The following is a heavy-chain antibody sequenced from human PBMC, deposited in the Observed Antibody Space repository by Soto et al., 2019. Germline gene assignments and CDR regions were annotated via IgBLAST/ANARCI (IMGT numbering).Heavy chain of an antibody. CDR2: ISGSGGIT. J-gene: IGHJ5*02. CDR1: GITCSSYA. D-gene: IGHD2-15*01. V-gene: IGHV3-23*01. Sequence: EVQLLESGGGLVQPGESLRLSCAASGITCSSYAMNWVRQAPGKGLEWVSSISGSGGITHYADSVKGRFTISRDNSKNTLYLQMNTLRAEDTAIYYCAKAVATTFGWFDPWGQGTLVTVSS. CDR3: AKAVATTFGWFDP.